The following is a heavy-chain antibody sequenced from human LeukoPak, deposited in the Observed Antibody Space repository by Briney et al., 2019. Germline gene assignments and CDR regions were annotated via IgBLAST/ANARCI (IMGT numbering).Heavy chain of an antibody. V-gene: IGHV4-39*07. Sequence: SETLSLTCTVSGGSLSSSSYYWGWIRQPPGKGLEWIGSIYYSGSTYYNPSLKSRVTISVDTSKNQFSLKLSSVTAADTAVYYCATSRDGYSHYYMDVWGKGTTVTVSS. D-gene: IGHD5-24*01. J-gene: IGHJ6*03. CDR1: GGSLSSSSYY. CDR2: IYYSGST. CDR3: ATSRDGYSHYYMDV.